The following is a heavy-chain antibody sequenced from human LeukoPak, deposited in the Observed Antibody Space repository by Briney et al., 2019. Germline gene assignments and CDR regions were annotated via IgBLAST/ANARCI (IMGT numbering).Heavy chain of an antibody. D-gene: IGHD2/OR15-2a*01. CDR2: ISGDGGGT. CDR1: GFTFSTYT. J-gene: IGHJ4*02. V-gene: IGHV3-23*01. CDR3: AKDFGRNIGGPGY. Sequence: GGSLRLSCAASGFTFSTYTMAWIRQAPGGGLEWASGISGDGGGTYYADSVKGRIAISRDNSQSILYLQMNSVRAEDTAVYYCAKDFGRNIGGPGYWGRGTLVTVSS.